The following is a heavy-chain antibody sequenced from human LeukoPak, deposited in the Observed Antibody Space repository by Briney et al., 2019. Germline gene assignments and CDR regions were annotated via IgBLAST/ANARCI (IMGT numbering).Heavy chain of an antibody. V-gene: IGHV3-48*01. J-gene: IGHJ4*02. CDR1: GFTFSSYS. Sequence: PGGSLRLSCAASGFTFSSYSMNWVRQAPGKGLEWVSYISSSSSTIYYADSAKGQFTISRDNAKNSLYLQMNSLRAEDTAVYYCARGGGKRWLQIDYWGQGTLVTVSS. CDR3: ARGGGKRWLQIDY. CDR2: ISSSSSTI. D-gene: IGHD5-24*01.